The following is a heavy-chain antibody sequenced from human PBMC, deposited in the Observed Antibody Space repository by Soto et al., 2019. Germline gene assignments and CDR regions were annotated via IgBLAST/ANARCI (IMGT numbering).Heavy chain of an antibody. J-gene: IGHJ6*02. V-gene: IGHV3-30-3*01. CDR1: GFTFSSYA. CDR3: ARSLNPRYSSSSDLYYYYGMDV. D-gene: IGHD6-6*01. Sequence: GGSLRLSCAASGFTFSSYAMHWVRQAPGKGLEWVAVISYDGSNKYYADSVKGRFTISRDNSKNTLYLQMNSLRAEDTAVYYCARSLNPRYSSSSDLYYYYGMDVWGQGTTVTVSS. CDR2: ISYDGSNK.